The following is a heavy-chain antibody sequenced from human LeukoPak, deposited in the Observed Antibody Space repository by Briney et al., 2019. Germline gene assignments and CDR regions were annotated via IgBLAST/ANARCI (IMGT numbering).Heavy chain of an antibody. V-gene: IGHV3-23*01. CDR3: TKDQDFRLGSMDF. CDR2: ITDVGDRA. J-gene: IGHJ4*02. CDR1: GFPFSSYW. Sequence: GGSLRLSCVASGFPFSSYWMTWVRQAPGKGLEWVSTITDVGDRALYIDSVRGRFTIFRDDSKNTLYLQMNSLRAEDTAVYYCTKDQDFRLGSMDFWGQGTLVTVSS. D-gene: IGHD7-27*01.